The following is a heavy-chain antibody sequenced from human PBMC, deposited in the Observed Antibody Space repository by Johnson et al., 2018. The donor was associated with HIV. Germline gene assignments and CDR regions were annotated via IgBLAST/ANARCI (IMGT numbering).Heavy chain of an antibody. CDR1: GFTFSSYA. Sequence: VQLVESGGGVVQTGRSLRLSCAASGFTFSSYAMHWVRQAPGKGLEWVAVISYDGSSKYYADSVKGRFTISRDNSKNTLNLQMNSLRPEDTAVYYCAKGMGLSIGELSDAFHFWGLGTVVTVSS. V-gene: IGHV3-30-3*01. CDR3: AKGMGLSIGELSDAFHF. D-gene: IGHD3-10*01. J-gene: IGHJ3*01. CDR2: ISYDGSSK.